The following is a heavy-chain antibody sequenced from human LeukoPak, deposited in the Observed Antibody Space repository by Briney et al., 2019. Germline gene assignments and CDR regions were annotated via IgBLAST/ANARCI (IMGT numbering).Heavy chain of an antibody. V-gene: IGHV3-48*01. J-gene: IGHJ4*02. Sequence: GGSLRLSCAASGFTFSSYSMNWVRQAPGKGLEWVSYISASSNTIYYADSVKGRFTISRDNAKNSLYLQMNSLSAEDTAVYYCARGDCSGGSCYLSLTAIDYWGQGTLVTVSS. CDR2: ISASSNTI. D-gene: IGHD2-15*01. CDR1: GFTFSSYS. CDR3: ARGDCSGGSCYLSLTAIDY.